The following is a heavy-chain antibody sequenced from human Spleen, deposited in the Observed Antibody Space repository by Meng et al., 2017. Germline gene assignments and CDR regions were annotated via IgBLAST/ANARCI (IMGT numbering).Heavy chain of an antibody. CDR1: GGTFSGYY. D-gene: IGHD4-11*01. CDR2: INHSGST. V-gene: IGHV4-34*01. CDR3: ARGPTTMAHDFDY. J-gene: IGHJ4*02. Sequence: GQTQQWGAGLLKPSETLSLTCAVYGGTFSGYYWTWIRQSPGKGLEWIGEINHSGSTNYNPSLKSRVTISVDTSQNNLSLKLSSVTAADSAVYYCARGPTTMAHDFDYWGQGTLVTVSS.